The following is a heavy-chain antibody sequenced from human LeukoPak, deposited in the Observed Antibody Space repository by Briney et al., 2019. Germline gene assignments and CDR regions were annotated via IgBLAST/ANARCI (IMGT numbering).Heavy chain of an antibody. V-gene: IGHV3-48*03. CDR3: ARDQYYGSWSYSFHMYYYYDYMDV. J-gene: IGHJ6*03. CDR2: SSSSGSTI. CDR1: GFTFSSYE. D-gene: IGHD3-10*01. Sequence: GGSLRLSYAASGFTFSSYEMNWVRQAPGRGLERGSYSSSSGSTIYIADSVKVRFTISRANAKNSLYLQMNSLRAEDTAVYYCARDQYYGSWSYSFHMYYYYDYMDVWGKGTTVTISS.